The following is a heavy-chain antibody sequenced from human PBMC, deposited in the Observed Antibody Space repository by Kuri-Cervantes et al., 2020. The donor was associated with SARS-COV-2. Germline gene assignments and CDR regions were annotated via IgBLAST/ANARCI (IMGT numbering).Heavy chain of an antibody. Sequence: GSLRLSCTVSGGSISSGDYYWSWIRQPPGKGLEWIGYIYYSGSTNYNPSLKSRVTISVDTSKNQFSLKLSSVTAADTAVYYCARESSSSWYWFDPWGQGTLVTVSS. CDR1: GGSISSGDYY. V-gene: IGHV4-61*08. CDR3: ARESSSSWYWFDP. D-gene: IGHD6-13*01. CDR2: IYYSGST. J-gene: IGHJ5*02.